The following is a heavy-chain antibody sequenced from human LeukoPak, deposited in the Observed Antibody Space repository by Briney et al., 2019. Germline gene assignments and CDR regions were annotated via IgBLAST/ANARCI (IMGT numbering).Heavy chain of an antibody. V-gene: IGHV1-24*01. CDR3: AREPYSSGWTYNWFDP. J-gene: IGHJ5*02. CDR2: FDPEDGET. Sequence: ASVKVSCKVSGYTLTELSMHWVRQAPGKGLEWMGGFDPEDGETIYAQKFQGRVTMTEDTSTDTAYMELSSLRSEDTAVYYCAREPYSSGWTYNWFDPWGQGTLVTVSS. CDR1: GYTLTELS. D-gene: IGHD6-19*01.